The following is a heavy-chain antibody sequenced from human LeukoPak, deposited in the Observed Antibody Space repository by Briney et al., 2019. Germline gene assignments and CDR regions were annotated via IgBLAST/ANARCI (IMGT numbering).Heavy chain of an antibody. Sequence: GESLKISCKGSGYSFTSYWIGWVRQMPGKGLEWMGIIYPGDSDTTYSPSFQGQVTISADKSISTAYLQWSSLKASDTAMYYCAITGDIAAAGMSAFDIWGQGTMVTVSS. CDR1: GYSFTSYW. J-gene: IGHJ3*02. V-gene: IGHV5-51*01. CDR2: IYPGDSDT. D-gene: IGHD6-13*01. CDR3: AITGDIAAAGMSAFDI.